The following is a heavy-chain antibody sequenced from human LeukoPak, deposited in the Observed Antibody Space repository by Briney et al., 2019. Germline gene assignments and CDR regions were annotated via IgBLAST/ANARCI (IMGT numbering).Heavy chain of an antibody. Sequence: PGGSLRLSCAASGFTFSSYWMTWVRQAPGKGLEWVANIKQDGSEKHYVDSVKGRFTISRDNAKNSLYLQMNSLRAEDTAVYYCARGDYYDSSGSFDYWGQGTLVTVSS. V-gene: IGHV3-7*01. D-gene: IGHD3-22*01. CDR3: ARGDYYDSSGSFDY. CDR2: IKQDGSEK. J-gene: IGHJ4*02. CDR1: GFTFSSYW.